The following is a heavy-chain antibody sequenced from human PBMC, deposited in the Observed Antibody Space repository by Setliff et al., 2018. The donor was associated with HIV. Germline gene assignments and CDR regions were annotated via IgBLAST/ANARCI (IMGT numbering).Heavy chain of an antibody. CDR3: ARDPRYCTNGVCYRYFDY. CDR2: ISSSGNTI. V-gene: IGHV3-48*03. Sequence: GGSLRLSCVVSGFTFSSSEMNWVRQAPGKGLEWVSYISSSGNTIYYADSVKGRLTISRDNAKNSLYQQMNSLRAEDTAVYYCARDPRYCTNGVCYRYFDYWGQGTLVTVSS. D-gene: IGHD2-8*01. J-gene: IGHJ4*02. CDR1: GFTFSSSE.